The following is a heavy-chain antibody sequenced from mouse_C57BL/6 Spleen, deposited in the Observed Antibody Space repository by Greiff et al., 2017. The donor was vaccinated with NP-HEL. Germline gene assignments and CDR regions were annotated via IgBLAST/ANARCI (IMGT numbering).Heavy chain of an antibody. J-gene: IGHJ4*01. Sequence: DVKLVESGPGLVKPSQSLSLTCSVSGFSITSGYYWYWIRQLPGNLLEWMGYISSDGSNNYTPSLKNRISITRDTSKNQFFLKLNSVTTEDTATYYCARFTTVVDYAMDYWGQGTSVTVSS. CDR1: GFSITSGYY. V-gene: IGHV3-6*01. D-gene: IGHD1-1*01. CDR2: ISSDGSN. CDR3: ARFTTVVDYAMDY.